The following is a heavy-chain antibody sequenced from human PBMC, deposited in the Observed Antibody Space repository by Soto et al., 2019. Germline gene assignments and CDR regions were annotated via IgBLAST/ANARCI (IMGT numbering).Heavy chain of an antibody. Sequence: PSETLSLTCTVSGGSISSYYWSWIRQPPGKGLEWIGYIYYSGSTNYNPSLKSRVTISVDTSKNQFSLKLSSVTAADTAVYYCARHGTTVTLRRGYYFDYWGQGTLVTVS. D-gene: IGHD4-17*01. CDR2: IYYSGST. CDR3: ARHGTTVTLRRGYYFDY. V-gene: IGHV4-59*08. J-gene: IGHJ4*02. CDR1: GGSISSYY.